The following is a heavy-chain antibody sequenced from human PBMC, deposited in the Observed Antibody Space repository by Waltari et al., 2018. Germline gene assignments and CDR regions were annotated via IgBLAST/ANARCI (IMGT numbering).Heavy chain of an antibody. CDR2: ITGTSRTK. Sequence: EIQLVQSGGGLVQPGGALRLPWSASGFNFDDYRLNWVRRAPGKGLEWVSYITGTSRTKFYADSVRGRFTISRDNAKNSLYLQMNSLRADDTAVYFCARPVRISGNYGLDVWGQGTTVIVSS. V-gene: IGHV3-48*01. CDR1: GFNFDDYR. J-gene: IGHJ6*02. CDR3: ARPVRISGNYGLDV.